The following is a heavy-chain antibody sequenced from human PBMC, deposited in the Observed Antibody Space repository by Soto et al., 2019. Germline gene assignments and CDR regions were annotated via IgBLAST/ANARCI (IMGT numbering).Heavy chain of an antibody. CDR1: GDSVSSNSAA. D-gene: IGHD6-19*01. CDR3: ARVSLPVAGNYYFDY. CDR2: TYYRSKWYN. J-gene: IGHJ4*02. Sequence: PSQTLSLTCAISGDSVSSNSAAWNWIRQSPSRGLEWLGRTYYRSKWYNDYAVSVKSRITINPDTSKNQFSLQLNSVTPEDTALFYCARVSLPVAGNYYFDYGGQETLVTVSS. V-gene: IGHV6-1*01.